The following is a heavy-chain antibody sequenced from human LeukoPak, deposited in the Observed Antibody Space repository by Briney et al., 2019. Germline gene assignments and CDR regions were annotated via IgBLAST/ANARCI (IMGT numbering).Heavy chain of an antibody. CDR1: GGSISSYY. CDR2: ICYSGST. D-gene: IGHD5-18*01. CDR3: AGYSYGYIRFDY. Sequence: SETLSLTCTVSGGSISSYYWSWIRQPPGKGLEWIGYICYSGSTNYNPSLKSRVTISVDTSKNQFSLKLSSVTAADTAVYYCAGYSYGYIRFDYWGQGTLVTVSS. V-gene: IGHV4-59*08. J-gene: IGHJ4*02.